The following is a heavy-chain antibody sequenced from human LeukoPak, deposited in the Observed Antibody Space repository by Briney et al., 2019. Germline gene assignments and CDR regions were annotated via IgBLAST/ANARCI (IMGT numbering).Heavy chain of an antibody. J-gene: IGHJ4*02. CDR2: ISSSSSTI. CDR1: GFTFNTYA. V-gene: IGHV3-48*01. Sequence: GGSLRLSCVASGFTFNTYAMNWVRQAPGKGLEWVTYISSSSSTIYYADSVRGRFAISRDNAKKSLYLQMNSLRAEDTAVYYCTREHALGDYWGQGTLVTVSS. D-gene: IGHD2-2*01. CDR3: TREHALGDY.